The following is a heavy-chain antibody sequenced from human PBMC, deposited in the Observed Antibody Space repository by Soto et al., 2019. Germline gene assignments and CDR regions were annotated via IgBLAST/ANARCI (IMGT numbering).Heavy chain of an antibody. J-gene: IGHJ4*02. D-gene: IGHD3-10*01. CDR2: RYYRSQWYN. CDR1: GDSVSSNSAV. CDR3: ARGRRRTYYYCSGSSYPACYFDH. V-gene: IGHV6-1*01. Sequence: SQSLSLTCAIAGDSVSSNSAVCNLIRQSPSKGLGWLGRRYYRSQWYNDYAVSVKSRITINPDTSKNQFSLQLNSVTPEDTAVYYCARGRRRTYYYCSGSSYPACYFDHWCQRSLVTDSS.